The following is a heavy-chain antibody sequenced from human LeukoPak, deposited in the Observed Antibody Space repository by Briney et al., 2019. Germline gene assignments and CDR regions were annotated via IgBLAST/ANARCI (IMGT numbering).Heavy chain of an antibody. CDR3: ARDPPSGWLQRD. CDR1: GYTFTGYY. Sequence: ASVKVSCKASGYTFTGYYMHWVRQAPGQGLEWMGRINPNGGGTNYAQKFQGRVTMTRDTSISTAYMELSRLGSDDTAVYYCARDPPSGWLQRDWGQGTLVTVSS. J-gene: IGHJ4*02. CDR2: INPNGGGT. D-gene: IGHD5-24*01. V-gene: IGHV1-2*06.